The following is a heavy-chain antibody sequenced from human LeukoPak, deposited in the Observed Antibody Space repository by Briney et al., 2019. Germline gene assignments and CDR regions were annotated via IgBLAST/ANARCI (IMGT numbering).Heavy chain of an antibody. D-gene: IGHD5-18*01. Sequence: SETLSLTCTVSGGSLSTYYWSWIRQPPGKGLEWIGHIYSSDTTNYNPSLKSRVTISADTSKNQFFLKVNSVTAADTAVYYCAGDLHSSGPDYWGQGNLVTVSS. CDR1: GGSLSTYY. V-gene: IGHV4-59*01. CDR3: AGDLHSSGPDY. CDR2: IYSSDTT. J-gene: IGHJ4*02.